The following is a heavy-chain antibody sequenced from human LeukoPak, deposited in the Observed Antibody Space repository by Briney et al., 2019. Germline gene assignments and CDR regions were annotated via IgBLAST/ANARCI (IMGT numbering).Heavy chain of an antibody. D-gene: IGHD4-17*01. Sequence: SETLSLTCTVSGGSISSYYWSWIRQPPGKGLEWIGYVYYSGSTNYNPSLKSRVTISVDTSKNQFSLKLSSVTAADTAVYYCARDYGDYIFDYWGQGTLVTVSS. CDR2: VYYSGST. CDR3: ARDYGDYIFDY. CDR1: GGSISSYY. J-gene: IGHJ4*02. V-gene: IGHV4-59*01.